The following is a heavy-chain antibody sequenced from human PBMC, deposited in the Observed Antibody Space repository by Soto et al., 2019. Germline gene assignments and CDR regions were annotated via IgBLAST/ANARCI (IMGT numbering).Heavy chain of an antibody. D-gene: IGHD6-19*01. V-gene: IGHV1-18*01. Sequence: QVQLVQSGAEVKKPGASVKVSCKASGYTFTSYGISWVRQAPGQGLEWMGWISAYNGNTNYAQKLQGRVTMTTDRCTSTAYMELRSLRSDDTAVYYCARAEYSSGWYDGINWCDPWGQGTLVTVSS. CDR1: GYTFTSYG. CDR2: ISAYNGNT. CDR3: ARAEYSSGWYDGINWCDP. J-gene: IGHJ5*02.